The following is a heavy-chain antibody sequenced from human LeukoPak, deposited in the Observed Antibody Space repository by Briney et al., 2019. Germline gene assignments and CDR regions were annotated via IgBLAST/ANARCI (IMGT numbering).Heavy chain of an antibody. V-gene: IGHV3-23*01. CDR2: ISGSGGST. J-gene: IGHJ4*02. CDR3: AKDHESGYDYVWGSYRYSFAY. CDR1: KFTFSSYA. Sequence: GGSLRLSCAASKFTFSSYAMSWVRQAPGKGLEWVSTISGSGGSTYYADSVKGRFTIPRDNSKNTLYLQMNSLRAEDTVVYYCAKDHESGYDYVWGSYRYSFAYWGQGTLVTVSS. D-gene: IGHD3-16*02.